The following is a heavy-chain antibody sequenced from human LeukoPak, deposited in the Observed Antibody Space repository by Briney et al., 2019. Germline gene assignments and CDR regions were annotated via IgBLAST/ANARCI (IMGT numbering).Heavy chain of an antibody. D-gene: IGHD3-3*01. Sequence: ASVKVSCKASGYTFTSYDINWVRQANGQGLEWMGWMNPNSGNTGYAQKFQGRVTITRNTSISTAYMELSSLRSEDTAVYYCARGRTRITIFGVAKGGWFDPWGQGTLVTVSS. J-gene: IGHJ5*02. CDR3: ARGRTRITIFGVAKGGWFDP. CDR1: GYTFTSYD. CDR2: MNPNSGNT. V-gene: IGHV1-8*03.